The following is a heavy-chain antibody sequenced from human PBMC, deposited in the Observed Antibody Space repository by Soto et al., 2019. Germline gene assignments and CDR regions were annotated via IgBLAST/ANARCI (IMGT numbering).Heavy chain of an antibody. J-gene: IGHJ5*02. CDR2: ISAYNGNT. D-gene: IGHD3-3*01. Sequence: ASVKVSCKASGYTFTSYGISWVRQAPGQGLEWMGWISAYNGNTNYAQKLQGRVTMTTDTSTSTAYMELRSLRSDDTAVYYYARGSDSPYYDFWSGYQNWFDPWGQGTLVTVSS. V-gene: IGHV1-18*04. CDR3: ARGSDSPYYDFWSGYQNWFDP. CDR1: GYTFTSYG.